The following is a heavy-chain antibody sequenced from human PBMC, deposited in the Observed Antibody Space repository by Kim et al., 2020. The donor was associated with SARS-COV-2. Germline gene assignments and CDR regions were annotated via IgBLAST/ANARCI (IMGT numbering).Heavy chain of an antibody. J-gene: IGHJ6*02. D-gene: IGHD5-12*01. CDR1: GFTFSSYS. V-gene: IGHV3-21*01. Sequence: GGSLRLSCAASGFTFSSYSMNWVRQAPGKGLEWVSSISSSSSYIYYADSVKGRFTISRDNAKNSLYLQMNSLRAEDTAVYYCARSSDIVATYYYYGMDVWGQGTTVTVSS. CDR2: ISSSSSYI. CDR3: ARSSDIVATYYYYGMDV.